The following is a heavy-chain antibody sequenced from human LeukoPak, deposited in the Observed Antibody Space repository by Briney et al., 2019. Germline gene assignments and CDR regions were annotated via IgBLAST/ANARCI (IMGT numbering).Heavy chain of an antibody. V-gene: IGHV1-24*01. Sequence: GASVKVSCKVSGYTLTELSVHWVRQAPGKGLEWMGGFDPEDGETIYAQKFQGRVTLTEDTSTDTAYMELSSLRSEDTTVYFCATQPIAARPYYYYYMDVWGKGTTVTVSS. CDR1: GYTLTELS. CDR2: FDPEDGET. J-gene: IGHJ6*03. CDR3: ATQPIAARPYYYYYMDV. D-gene: IGHD6-6*01.